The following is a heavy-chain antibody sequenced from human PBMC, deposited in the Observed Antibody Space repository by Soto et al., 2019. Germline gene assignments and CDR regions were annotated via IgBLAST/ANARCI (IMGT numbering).Heavy chain of an antibody. CDR3: ARVTDGRLNWFDP. D-gene: IGHD1-26*01. CDR1: GGSISSNLNS. Sequence: QLQLQESGSGLVKPSQTQSLTCTVSGGSISSNLNSWSWVRQPRGNGLEWIGYIYHSGGTHYNPSLESRVTISVDRSRNQFSLRLTSVTAADTAVYYCARVTDGRLNWFDPWGPGILVTVSS. J-gene: IGHJ5*02. V-gene: IGHV4-30-2*01. CDR2: IYHSGGT.